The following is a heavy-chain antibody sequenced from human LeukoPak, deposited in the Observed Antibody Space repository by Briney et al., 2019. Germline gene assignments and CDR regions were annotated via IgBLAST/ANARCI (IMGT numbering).Heavy chain of an antibody. CDR2: VNPNRGDT. D-gene: IGHD2-15*01. CDR3: ARANRVVAADYYYWYMDV. J-gene: IGHJ6*03. V-gene: IGHV1-2*02. CDR1: GYTFTGYY. Sequence: ASVKVSCKASGYTFTGYYMHWVRQAPGQGLEWMGWVNPNRGDTDYAQKFQGRVTMTRDTSISTAYMDLSSLRSDDTAVYYCARANRVVAADYYYWYMDVWGKGTMVTVSS.